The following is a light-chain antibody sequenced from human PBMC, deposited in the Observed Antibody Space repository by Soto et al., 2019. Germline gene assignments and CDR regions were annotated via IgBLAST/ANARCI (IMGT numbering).Light chain of an antibody. V-gene: IGKV3-20*01. J-gene: IGKJ5*01. Sequence: ENVLTPSPATLSVPPGERATLSFRARQSVTSSYLAWHQQKPGQAPRLLIYGAYNRATGIPDRFSGSGSGTDFTLTISRLEPEDFAVYYGQQYGSSPPITVGQGTRLEIK. CDR2: GAY. CDR1: QSVTSSY. CDR3: QQYGSSPPIT.